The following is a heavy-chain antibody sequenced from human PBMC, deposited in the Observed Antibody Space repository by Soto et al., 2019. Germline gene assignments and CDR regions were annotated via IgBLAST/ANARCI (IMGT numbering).Heavy chain of an antibody. V-gene: IGHV2-5*01. CDR3: AHLNTHGYYFAC. CDR1: GFSLSTSGVG. Sequence: SGPPLVNPTQTITLTCTFSGFSLSTSGVGVGWIRQPPGKALEWLALIYWNDDKRYSPSLKSRLTITKDTSKNQVVLTMTNMDPVDTATLYGAHLNTHGYYFACWGKRSPVTVSS. J-gene: IGHJ4*02. CDR2: IYWNDDK.